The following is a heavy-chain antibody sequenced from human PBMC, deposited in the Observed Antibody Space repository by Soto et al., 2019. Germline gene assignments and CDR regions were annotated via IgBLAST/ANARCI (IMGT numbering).Heavy chain of an antibody. J-gene: IGHJ4*02. CDR3: AKGRWAAAGTPTLDY. V-gene: IGHV3-23*01. Sequence: EVQLLESGGGLVQPGGSLRLSCAASGFTFSSYAMSWVRQAPGKGLEWVSAISGGTGSTYYSDSLKGRFTISRDNSKNTLYLQRNSLRAEDTAVYDCAKGRWAAAGTPTLDYWGQGTLVTVSS. D-gene: IGHD6-13*01. CDR2: ISGGTGST. CDR1: GFTFSSYA.